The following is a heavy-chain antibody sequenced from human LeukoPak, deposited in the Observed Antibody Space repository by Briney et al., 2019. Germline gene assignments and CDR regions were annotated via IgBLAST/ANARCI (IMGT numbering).Heavy chain of an antibody. Sequence: GGALRLPCAASGFTFSRYSMHWVRQAPGKGLEGVSYISSSSSTIYYADSVKGRFTISRDNAKNSLYLQMNSLRAEDTAAYYWARGRAWNDDYFDYWGQGTLVTVSS. CDR3: ARGRAWNDDYFDY. V-gene: IGHV3-48*04. J-gene: IGHJ4*02. D-gene: IGHD1-1*01. CDR2: ISSSSSTI. CDR1: GFTFSRYS.